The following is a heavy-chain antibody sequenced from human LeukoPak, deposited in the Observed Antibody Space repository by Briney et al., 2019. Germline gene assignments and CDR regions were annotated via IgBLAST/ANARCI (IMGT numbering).Heavy chain of an antibody. CDR3: ARDSSSSGWSVFDY. CDR1: GYTFTSYA. D-gene: IGHD6-19*01. Sequence: ASVKVSCKASGYTFTSYAMNWVRQAPGQGLEWMGWIKPNSGDTNSAQKFQGRVTMTRDTSISTAYMELSRLTSDDTAVYYCARDSSSSGWSVFDYWGQGTLVTVSS. CDR2: IKPNSGDT. V-gene: IGHV1-2*02. J-gene: IGHJ4*02.